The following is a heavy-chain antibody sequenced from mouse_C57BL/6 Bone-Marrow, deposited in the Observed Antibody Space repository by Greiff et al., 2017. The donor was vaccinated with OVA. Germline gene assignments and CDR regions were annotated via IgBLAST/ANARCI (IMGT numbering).Heavy chain of an antibody. CDR3: ARGITTVDY. D-gene: IGHD1-1*01. V-gene: IGHV1-4*01. CDR1: GYTFTSYT. CDR2: INPSSGYT. J-gene: IGHJ2*01. Sequence: VQLVESGAELARPGASVKMSCKASGYTFTSYTMHWVKQRPGQGLEWIGYINPSSGYTKYNQKFKDKATLTADKSSSTAYMQLSSLTSEDSAVYYCARGITTVDYWGQGTTLTVSS.